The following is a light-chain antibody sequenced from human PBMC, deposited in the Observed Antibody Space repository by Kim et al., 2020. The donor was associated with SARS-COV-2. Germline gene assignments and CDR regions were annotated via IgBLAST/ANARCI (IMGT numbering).Light chain of an antibody. J-gene: IGKJ2*02. CDR1: QGIGSW. CDR2: DAS. V-gene: IGKV1-5*01. Sequence: SPLSASVGDRVTISVRASQGIGSWLAWYQRKPGKAPTLLIYDASRLQSGVPSRFSGSGSGTEFSLTITSLQPDDFATYYCQHYRGTFGQGTKLEI. CDR3: QHYRGT.